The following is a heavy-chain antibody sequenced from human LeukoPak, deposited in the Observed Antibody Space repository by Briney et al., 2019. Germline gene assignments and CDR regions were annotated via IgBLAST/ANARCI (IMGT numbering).Heavy chain of an antibody. J-gene: IGHJ4*02. CDR2: IGTSSSPK. Sequence: GGSLRLSCAASGFAFSSYSMNWVRQAPGKGLEWVSYIGTSSSPKYYADSVKGRFTISGDDDKNSIYLQMDSLRDEDTAVYYCARGNRGLSPDYWGQGTLVTVSS. V-gene: IGHV3-48*02. CDR3: ARGNRGLSPDY. D-gene: IGHD1-14*01. CDR1: GFAFSSYS.